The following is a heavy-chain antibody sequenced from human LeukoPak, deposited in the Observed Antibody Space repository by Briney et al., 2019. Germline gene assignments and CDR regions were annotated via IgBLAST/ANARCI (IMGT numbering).Heavy chain of an antibody. J-gene: IGHJ2*01. CDR1: GGSFCDYY. Sequence: SEPLSLPCAVYGGSFCDYYWRWIPQSPEKGLGGIGEINHSGSANYNPSLRSRVTISIDTSKNQLSLKLRSMTAADTAVYYCARVLRIDRYFDLWGRGSLVTVSS. V-gene: IGHV4-34*01. CDR3: ARVLRIDRYFDL. D-gene: IGHD2-15*01. CDR2: INHSGSA.